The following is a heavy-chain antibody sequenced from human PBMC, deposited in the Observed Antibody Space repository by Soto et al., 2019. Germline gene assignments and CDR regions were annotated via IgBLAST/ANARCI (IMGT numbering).Heavy chain of an antibody. CDR1: GGPLSSGSYY. V-gene: IGHV4-61*01. Sequence: SETLSLTCTVSGGPLSSGSYYWSWIRQSPGQGLEWIGYIYYSGSTNYNPSLKSRVTISVDTSKNQFSLKLSSVTAADTAVYYCARVYDFWSGYYPSYYFDYWGQGTLVTVSS. CDR3: ARVYDFWSGYYPSYYFDY. D-gene: IGHD3-3*01. CDR2: IYYSGST. J-gene: IGHJ4*02.